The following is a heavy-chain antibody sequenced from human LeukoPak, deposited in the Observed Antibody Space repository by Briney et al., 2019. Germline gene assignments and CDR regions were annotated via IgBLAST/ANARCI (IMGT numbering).Heavy chain of an antibody. V-gene: IGHV3-64*04. CDR1: GFTFSSYA. J-gene: IGHJ4*02. Sequence: PGGSLRLSCSASGFTFSSYAMHWVRQAPGKGLEYVSAISSNGGSTYYADSVKGRFTISRDNSKNTLYLQMNSLRPEDTAVYYCAKNDPDSSEDWGQGTLVTVSS. D-gene: IGHD3-22*01. CDR3: AKNDPDSSED. CDR2: ISSNGGST.